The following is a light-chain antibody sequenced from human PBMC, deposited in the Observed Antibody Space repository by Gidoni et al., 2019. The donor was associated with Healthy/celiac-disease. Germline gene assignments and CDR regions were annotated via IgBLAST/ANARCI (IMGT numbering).Light chain of an antibody. V-gene: IGKV3-15*01. J-gene: IGKJ1*01. Sequence: EIVVTPSPATLSVSPGESATLTCRASQSVSSNLAWYQQKPGQAPRLLIYGASTRSTGIPARFSGSGSGTEFTLTISSLQSEDFAVYYCQQYNNWPPWTFXQXTKVEIK. CDR3: QQYNNWPPWT. CDR2: GAS. CDR1: QSVSSN.